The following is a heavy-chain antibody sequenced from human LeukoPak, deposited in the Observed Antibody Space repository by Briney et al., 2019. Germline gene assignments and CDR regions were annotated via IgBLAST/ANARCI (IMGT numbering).Heavy chain of an antibody. Sequence: GGTLSLSCAASGFRFSDFTMTWVRQPPGKGPDWVSAIGGRGGSTYYADSLGGRFTISRDNSKDMVYLQMNSLKAEDTATYYCGKEGGAWGQGTKVTVSS. D-gene: IGHD3-16*01. J-gene: IGHJ5*02. CDR1: GFRFSDFT. CDR2: IGGRGGST. V-gene: IGHV3-23*01. CDR3: GKEGGA.